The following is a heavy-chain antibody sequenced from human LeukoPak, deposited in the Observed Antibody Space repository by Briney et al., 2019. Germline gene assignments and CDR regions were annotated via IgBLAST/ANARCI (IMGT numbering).Heavy chain of an antibody. CDR3: AREIQLWLRPYYFDY. CDR1: GGSISSGSYY. CDR2: IYYSGST. Sequence: SETLSLTCTVSGGSISSGSYYWSWIRQPAGKGLEWIGRIYYSGSTYYNPSLKSRVTISVDTSKNQFSLKLSSVTAADTAVYYCAREIQLWLRPYYFDYWGQGTLVTVSS. D-gene: IGHD5-18*01. V-gene: IGHV4-39*07. J-gene: IGHJ4*02.